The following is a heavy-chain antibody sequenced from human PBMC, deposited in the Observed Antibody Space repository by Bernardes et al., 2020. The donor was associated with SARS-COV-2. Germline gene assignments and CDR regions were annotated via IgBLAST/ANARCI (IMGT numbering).Heavy chain of an antibody. CDR1: GFTFSSYW. Sequence: VGSLRLSCAASGFTFSSYWMSWVRQAPGKGLEWVANIKPDGSEKYYVDSVKGRFTISRDNAKNALYLQMNSLRAEDTALYYCARVYSSSWYFDHWGQGTLVTVSS. CDR3: ARVYSSSWYFDH. CDR2: IKPDGSEK. V-gene: IGHV3-7*04. D-gene: IGHD6-13*01. J-gene: IGHJ4*02.